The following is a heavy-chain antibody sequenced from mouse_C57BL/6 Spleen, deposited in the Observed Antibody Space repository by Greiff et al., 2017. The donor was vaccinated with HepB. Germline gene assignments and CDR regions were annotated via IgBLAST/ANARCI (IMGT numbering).Heavy chain of an antibody. V-gene: IGHV1-81*01. Sequence: VKLMESGAELARPGASVKLSCKASGYTFTSYGISWVKQRTGQGLEWIGEIYPRSGNTYYNEKFKGKATLTADKSSSTAYMELRSLTSEDSAVYFCARYGSPFAYWGQGTLVTVSA. CDR3: ARYGSPFAY. J-gene: IGHJ3*01. D-gene: IGHD1-1*01. CDR1: GYTFTSYG. CDR2: IYPRSGNT.